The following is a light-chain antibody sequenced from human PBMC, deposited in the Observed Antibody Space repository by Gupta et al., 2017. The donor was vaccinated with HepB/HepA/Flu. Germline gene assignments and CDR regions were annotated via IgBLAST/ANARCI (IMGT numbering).Light chain of an antibody. CDR3: CSYAGSSTYV. J-gene: IGLJ1*01. Sequence: QSALTPPASVSGSPGQSITISCNGTSSDVGSYNLVSWYQQHPGKAPKLMIYEVSKRPSGVSNRFSGSKSGNTASLTISGLQAEDEADYYCCSYAGSSTYVFGTGTKVTVL. V-gene: IGLV2-23*02. CDR1: SSDVGSYNL. CDR2: EVS.